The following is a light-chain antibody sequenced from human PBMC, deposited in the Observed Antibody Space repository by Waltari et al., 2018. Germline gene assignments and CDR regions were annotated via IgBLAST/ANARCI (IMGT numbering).Light chain of an antibody. J-gene: IGLJ2*01. CDR2: DNN. CDR3: ATWDSSLSGGV. Sequence: HSVLTQPPSVSAAPGQDVTIFCSGSSSNIENNYVSWYQQVPGTAPKLLIFDNNERPSGIPDRFSGSKSGTSATLDITGLQTGDEAHYYCATWDSSLSGGVFGGGTKVTVL. V-gene: IGLV1-51*01. CDR1: SSNIENNY.